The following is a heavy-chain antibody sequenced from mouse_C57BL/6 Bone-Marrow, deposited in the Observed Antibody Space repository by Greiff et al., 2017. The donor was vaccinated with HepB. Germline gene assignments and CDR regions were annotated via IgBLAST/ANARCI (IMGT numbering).Heavy chain of an antibody. CDR3: ARGVLLRLDY. CDR2: IYPSDSET. V-gene: IGHV1-61*01. D-gene: IGHD1-1*01. CDR1: GYTFTSYW. Sequence: QVQLQQPGAELVRPGSSVKLSCKASGYTFTSYWMDWVKQRPGQGLEWIGNIYPSDSETHYNHKFKDKATLTVDKSSSTAYMQLSSLTAEDSAVYYCARGVLLRLDYWGQGTTLTVSA. J-gene: IGHJ2*01.